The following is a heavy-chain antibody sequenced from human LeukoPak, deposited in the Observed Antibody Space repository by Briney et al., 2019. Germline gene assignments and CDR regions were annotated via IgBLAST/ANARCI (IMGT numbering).Heavy chain of an antibody. V-gene: IGHV4-34*01. CDR3: ARDRGGSSSSPFDY. Sequence: PSETLSLTCAVYGGSFSGYYWSWIRQPPGKGLEWIGEINHSGSTNYNPSLKSRVTISVDKSKNQFSLKLSSVTAADTAVYYCARDRGGSSSSPFDYWGQGTLVTVSS. CDR2: INHSGST. D-gene: IGHD6-6*01. J-gene: IGHJ4*02. CDR1: GGSFSGYY.